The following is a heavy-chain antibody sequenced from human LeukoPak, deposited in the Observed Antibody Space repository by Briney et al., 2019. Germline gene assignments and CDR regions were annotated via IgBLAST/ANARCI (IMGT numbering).Heavy chain of an antibody. V-gene: IGHV3-23*01. D-gene: IGHD4-17*01. J-gene: IGHJ4*02. Sequence: GGSLRLSCAASGFTFSSYAMSWARQAPGKGLEWVSAISGSGGSTYYADSVKGRFTISRDNSKNTLYLQMNSLRAEDTAVYYCARDTVTTDYFDYWGQGTLVTVSS. CDR3: ARDTVTTDYFDY. CDR2: ISGSGGST. CDR1: GFTFSSYA.